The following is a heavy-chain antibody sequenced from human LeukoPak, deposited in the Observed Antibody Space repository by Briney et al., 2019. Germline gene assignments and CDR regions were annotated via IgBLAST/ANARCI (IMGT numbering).Heavy chain of an antibody. D-gene: IGHD6-6*01. V-gene: IGHV4-38-2*02. CDR3: ASRLVDSRPFDY. CDR2: IYQRGNT. J-gene: IGHJ4*02. Sequence: SETLSLTCTVSGYSISRGYSWGWIRQPPGKGLEWIGSIYQRGNTYYNPSLKSRVIVSFDTSKNHFSLNLSSVTAADTAVYYCASRLVDSRPFDYWGQGILVTVSS. CDR1: GYSISRGYS.